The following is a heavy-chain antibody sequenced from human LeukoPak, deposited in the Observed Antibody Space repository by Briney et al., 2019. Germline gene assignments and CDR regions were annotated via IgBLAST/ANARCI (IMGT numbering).Heavy chain of an antibody. Sequence: SKTLSLTCAVSGYSISSGYYWGWIRQPPGKGLEWIGSIYHSGSTYYNPSLKSRVTISVDTSKNQFSLKLSSVTAADTAVYYCARDRIGDFDYWGQGTLVTVSS. CDR1: GYSISSGYY. J-gene: IGHJ4*02. V-gene: IGHV4-38-2*02. D-gene: IGHD3-16*01. CDR3: ARDRIGDFDY. CDR2: IYHSGST.